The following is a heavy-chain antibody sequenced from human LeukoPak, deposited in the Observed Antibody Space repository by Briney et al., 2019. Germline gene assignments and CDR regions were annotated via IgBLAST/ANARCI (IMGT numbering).Heavy chain of an antibody. CDR1: GGSFSGYY. CDR3: ARGFNWFNP. V-gene: IGHV4-34*01. CDR2: INHSGSA. J-gene: IGHJ5*02. Sequence: SETLSLTCAVYGGSFSGYYWSWIRQPPGKGLEWIGEINHSGSANYNPSLKSRVTISVDTSKNQFSLKLSSVTAADTAVYYCARGFNWFNPWGQGTLVTVSS.